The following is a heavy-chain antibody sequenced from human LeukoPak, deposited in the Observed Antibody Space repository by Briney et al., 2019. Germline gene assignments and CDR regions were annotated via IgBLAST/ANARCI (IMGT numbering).Heavy chain of an antibody. D-gene: IGHD6-13*01. Sequence: ASVKVSCKASGYTFTGYYMHWVRQAPGQGLEWMGWINPNSGGTNYAQKFQGRVTVTRDTSIRTAYMELRRLRSDDTAMYFCARDKIAAAGLQADDYYYYYMDVWGKGTTVTVSS. CDR2: INPNSGGT. CDR3: ARDKIAAAGLQADDYYYYYMDV. CDR1: GYTFTGYY. J-gene: IGHJ6*03. V-gene: IGHV1-2*02.